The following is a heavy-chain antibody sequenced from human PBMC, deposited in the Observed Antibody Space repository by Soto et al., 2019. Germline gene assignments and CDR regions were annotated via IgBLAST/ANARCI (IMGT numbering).Heavy chain of an antibody. D-gene: IGHD3-3*01. CDR2: ITWNSGRR. Sequence: GGSLRLSCAASGFAFDYYAMHWVRQVPGKGLDWVSGITWNSGRRGYADSVKGRFTISRDNAENSLYLQMNSLRPEDTALYYCAKVFENIYGSAYYYRMAVSGQGHTFTV. CDR3: AKVFENIYGSAYYYRMAV. V-gene: IGHV3-9*01. CDR1: GFAFDYYA. J-gene: IGHJ6*02.